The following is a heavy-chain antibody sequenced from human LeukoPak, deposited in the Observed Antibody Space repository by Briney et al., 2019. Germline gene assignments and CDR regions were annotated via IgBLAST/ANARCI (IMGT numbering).Heavy chain of an antibody. J-gene: IGHJ6*02. CDR3: AREGSSWPYYYYGMDV. CDR1: GGSIISAYYY. CDR2: IYYSGST. D-gene: IGHD6-13*01. Sequence: KPSETLSLTCTVSGGSIISAYYYWSWIRQPPGKGLEWIGYIYYSGSTNYNPSLKSRVTISVDTSKNQFSLKLSSVTAADTAVYYCAREGSSWPYYYYGMDVWGQGTTVTVSS. V-gene: IGHV4-61*01.